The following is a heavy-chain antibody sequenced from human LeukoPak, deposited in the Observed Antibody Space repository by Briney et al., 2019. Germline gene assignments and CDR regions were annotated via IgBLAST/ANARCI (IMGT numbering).Heavy chain of an antibody. V-gene: IGHV3-20*04. Sequence: GGSLRLSCAASGFTFDDYGMSWVRQVPGKGLEWVSANADSVKGRFTISRDNAKNSLYLQMNSLRAEDTAVYYCARDEVWFGELLSTTSVDYWGQGTLVTVSS. J-gene: IGHJ4*02. CDR3: ARDEVWFGELLSTTSVDY. D-gene: IGHD3-10*01. CDR1: GFTFDDYG.